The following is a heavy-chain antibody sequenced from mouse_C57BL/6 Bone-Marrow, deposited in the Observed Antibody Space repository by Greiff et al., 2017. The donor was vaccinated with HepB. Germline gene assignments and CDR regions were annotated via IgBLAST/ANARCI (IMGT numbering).Heavy chain of an antibody. D-gene: IGHD1-1*01. CDR2: ISSGGGYT. V-gene: IGHV5-6*02. CDR3: ARRLRYLYYFDY. J-gene: IGHJ2*01. Sequence: EVKLVESGGDLVKPGGSLKLSCAASGFTFSSYGMSWVRQTPDKRLEWVATISSGGGYTYYPDSVKGRFTISRDNAKNTLYLQMSSLKSEDTAMYYCARRLRYLYYFDYWGQGTTLTVSS. CDR1: GFTFSSYG.